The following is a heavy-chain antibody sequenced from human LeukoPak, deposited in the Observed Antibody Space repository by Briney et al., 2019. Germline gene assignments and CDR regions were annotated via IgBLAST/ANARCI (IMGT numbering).Heavy chain of an antibody. D-gene: IGHD4-17*01. V-gene: IGHV4-39*07. CDR2: IHYSGST. Sequence: SETLSLTCTVSGGSISSSSYYWGWIRQAPGKGLEWIGSIHYSGSTYYNPSLKSRVTISVDMSKNQVSLKLSSVTAADTAVYYCARNSGSTVTTASFDYWGQGTLVTVSS. J-gene: IGHJ4*02. CDR1: GGSISSSSYY. CDR3: ARNSGSTVTTASFDY.